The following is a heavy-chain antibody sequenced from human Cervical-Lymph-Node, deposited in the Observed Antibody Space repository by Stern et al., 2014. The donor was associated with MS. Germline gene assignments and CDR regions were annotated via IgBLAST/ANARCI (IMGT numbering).Heavy chain of an antibody. CDR2: IYWDDDK. D-gene: IGHD3-10*01. J-gene: IGHJ5*02. CDR1: GFSLTSSPEA. Sequence: QVTLKESGPTLVKTTETLTLTCNFSGFSLTSSPEAVGWIRQPPGKALEWLALIYWDDDKRYSPSLKSRLTITKDTSKNQVVLVMTDMVPVDTATYYCVHSGGRLRWFLDWFDPWGQGAQVTV. CDR3: VHSGGRLRWFLDWFDP. V-gene: IGHV2-5*02.